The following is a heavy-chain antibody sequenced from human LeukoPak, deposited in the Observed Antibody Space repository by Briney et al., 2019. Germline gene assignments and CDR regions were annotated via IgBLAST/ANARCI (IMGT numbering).Heavy chain of an antibody. Sequence: SETLFLACTVSGGSISSYYWSWIRQPPGKGLEWIGYIFYSGSTNYNPSLKSRVTISLDRSKNQFSLKLSSVTAADTAVYYCARPSIAARPDDAFDIWGQGTMVTVSS. V-gene: IGHV4-59*08. CDR3: ARPSIAARPDDAFDI. CDR1: GGSISSYY. CDR2: IFYSGST. J-gene: IGHJ3*02. D-gene: IGHD6-6*01.